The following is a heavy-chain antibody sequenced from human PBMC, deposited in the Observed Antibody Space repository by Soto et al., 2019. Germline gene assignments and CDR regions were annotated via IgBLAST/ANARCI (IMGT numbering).Heavy chain of an antibody. Sequence: NPSETLSLTCAVYGGSFSGYYWSWIRQPPGKGLEWIGEINHSGSTNYNPSLKSRVTISVDTSKNQFSLKLSSVTAADTAVYYCARGSTTVALGYWGQGTLVTVSS. J-gene: IGHJ4*02. CDR3: ARGSTTVALGY. D-gene: IGHD4-17*01. CDR1: GGSFSGYY. V-gene: IGHV4-34*01. CDR2: INHSGST.